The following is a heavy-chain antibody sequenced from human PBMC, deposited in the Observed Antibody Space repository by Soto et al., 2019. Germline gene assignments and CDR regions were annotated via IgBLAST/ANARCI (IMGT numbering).Heavy chain of an antibody. Sequence: SETLSLTCTVSGGSISSSCYYWGWIRQPPGKGLEWIGSIYYSGSTYYNPSLKSRVTISVDTSKNQFSLKLSSVTAADTAVYYCARHVYFDWTHWGQGTLVTVSS. J-gene: IGHJ4*02. CDR1: GGSISSSCYY. CDR2: IYYSGST. D-gene: IGHD3-9*01. CDR3: ARHVYFDWTH. V-gene: IGHV4-39*01.